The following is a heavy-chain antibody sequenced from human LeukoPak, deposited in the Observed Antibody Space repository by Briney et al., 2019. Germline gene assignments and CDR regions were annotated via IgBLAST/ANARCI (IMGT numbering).Heavy chain of an antibody. V-gene: IGHV3-7*01. D-gene: IGHD2-15*01. Sequence: GGSLRLSCSASGFTFSTYWMSWVRQAPGKGLEWVAFIRKRGIETNYVDSVKGRFTITRDNARNSLFLQMNSLRAEDTAVYYCAREDGYCSGGNCYSYFVSWGQGTLVTVSS. CDR2: IRKRGIET. CDR1: GFTFSTYW. CDR3: AREDGYCSGGNCYSYFVS. J-gene: IGHJ4*02.